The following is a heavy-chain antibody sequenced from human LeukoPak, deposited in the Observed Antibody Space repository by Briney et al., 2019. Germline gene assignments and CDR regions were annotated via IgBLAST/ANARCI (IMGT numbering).Heavy chain of an antibody. V-gene: IGHV3-74*01. J-gene: IGHJ4*02. Sequence: EPGGSLRLSCAASGFTFRTYWMHWVRQAPGKGLEWVSRISGDGRSTSYAGFVKGRFTISRDNVKNTLFLQIHSLRVEDTAVYYCAAFYYDPAYWGQGTLVTVSS. CDR2: ISGDGRST. CDR3: AAFYYDPAY. D-gene: IGHD3-22*01. CDR1: GFTFRTYW.